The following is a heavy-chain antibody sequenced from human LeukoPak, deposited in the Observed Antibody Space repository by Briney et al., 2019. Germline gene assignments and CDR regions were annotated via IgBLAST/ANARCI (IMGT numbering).Heavy chain of an antibody. CDR3: ARAREPRDSSGYYGRQTIQH. Sequence: SETLSLTCTVSGYSISSGYYWGWIRQPPGKGLEWIGSIYHSGSTYYNPSLKSRVTISVDTSKNQFSLKLSSVTAADTAVYYCARAREPRDSSGYYGRQTIQHWGQGTLVTVSS. CDR2: IYHSGST. CDR1: GYSISSGYY. J-gene: IGHJ1*01. V-gene: IGHV4-38-2*02. D-gene: IGHD3-22*01.